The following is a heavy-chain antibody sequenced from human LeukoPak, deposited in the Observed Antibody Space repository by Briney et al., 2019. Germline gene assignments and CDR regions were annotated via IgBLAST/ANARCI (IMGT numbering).Heavy chain of an antibody. CDR1: GDFVSADYY. D-gene: IGHD3-16*01. CDR2: IYPSGKT. CDR3: ARRGYFDY. V-gene: IGHV4-38-2*02. J-gene: IGHJ4*02. Sequence: SETLSLTCIVSGDFVSADYYWGWIRQPPGKGLEWIGSIYPSGKTSYNPSLKSRVAISLDMSKNQFSLRLSSVTAADTAVYYCARRGYFDYWGQGTLVTVSS.